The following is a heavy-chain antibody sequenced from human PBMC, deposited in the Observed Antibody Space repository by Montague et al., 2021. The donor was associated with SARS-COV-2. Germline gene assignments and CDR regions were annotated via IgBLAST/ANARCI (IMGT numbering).Heavy chain of an antibody. CDR2: IKQSGSA. CDR1: GGSFGDDH. V-gene: IGHV4-34*01. D-gene: IGHD3-22*01. Sequence: SETLSLTCGVYGGSFGDDHWSWIRQPPGKGLEWIGDIKQSGSAXXXPSXXXRVTISVDTSKNQFSLRLTCVTAADTAVYFCSRGHLSVSMIVVVFTSASYYFDYWGQGAQVTVSS. J-gene: IGHJ4*02. CDR3: SRGHLSVSMIVVVFTSASYYFDY.